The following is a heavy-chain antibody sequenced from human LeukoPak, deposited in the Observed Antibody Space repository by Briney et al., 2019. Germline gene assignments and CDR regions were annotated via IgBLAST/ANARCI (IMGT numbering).Heavy chain of an antibody. J-gene: IGHJ4*02. D-gene: IGHD6-13*01. V-gene: IGHV3-7*01. CDR2: INEDGSEK. CDR3: ASIAAAAH. CDR1: GFTFSNYW. Sequence: PGGSLRLSCTASGFTFSNYWMSWVRQAPGKGLEWVANINEDGSEKYYVDSVKGRFTISRDNAKNSLYLQMNSLRAEDTAVYYCASIAAAAHWGQGTLVTVSS.